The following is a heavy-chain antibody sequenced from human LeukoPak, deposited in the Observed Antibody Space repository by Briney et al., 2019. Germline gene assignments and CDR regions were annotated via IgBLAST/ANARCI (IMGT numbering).Heavy chain of an antibody. CDR1: GGSISSGGYS. CDR3: ARGYYGFDY. V-gene: IGHV4-30-2*01. Sequence: PSGTLSLTCAVSGGSISSGGYSWSWIRQPPGKGLEWIGYIYHSGSTYYNPSLKSRVTISVDRSKNQFSLKLSSVTAADTAVYYCARGYYGFDYWGQGPLVTVPS. D-gene: IGHD2-21*01. J-gene: IGHJ4*02. CDR2: IYHSGST.